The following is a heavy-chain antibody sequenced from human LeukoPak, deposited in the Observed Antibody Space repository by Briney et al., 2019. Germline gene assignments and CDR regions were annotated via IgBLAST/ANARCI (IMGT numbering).Heavy chain of an antibody. CDR2: INDRGTI. Sequence: SETLSLTCAVSGGSISSSAWWTWVRQSPKGLEWIGEINDRGTINYNPSLQRRVSISVDKSKNQFSLILSSVTAADTAVYYCARDKWEPRYAFDIWGQGTMVTVSS. V-gene: IGHV4-4*02. CDR1: GGSISSSAW. CDR3: ARDKWEPRYAFDI. J-gene: IGHJ3*02. D-gene: IGHD1-26*01.